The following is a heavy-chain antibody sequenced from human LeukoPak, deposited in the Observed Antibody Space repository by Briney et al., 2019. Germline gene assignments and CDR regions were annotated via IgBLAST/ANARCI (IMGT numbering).Heavy chain of an antibody. CDR2: ISGSGGST. D-gene: IGHD3-3*01. V-gene: IGHV3-23*01. CDR3: AKDFWSGYYRNPFDY. CDR1: GFTFSSYA. J-gene: IGHJ4*02. Sequence: GGSLRLSCAASGFTFSSYAMSWVRQAPGKGLEWVSVISGSGGSTYYADSVKGRFTISRDNSKNTLYLQMNSLRAEDTAVYYCAKDFWSGYYRNPFDYWGQGTLVTVSS.